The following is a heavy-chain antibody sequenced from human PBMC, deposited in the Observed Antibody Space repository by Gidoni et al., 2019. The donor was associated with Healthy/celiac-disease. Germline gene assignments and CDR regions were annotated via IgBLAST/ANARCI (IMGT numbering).Heavy chain of an antibody. Sequence: QVQLVQSGAEVKKPGSSVKVSCKASGGTFSSYAISWVRQAPGQGLEWMGGIIPIFGTANYAQKFQGRVTITADESTSTAYMELSSLRSEDTAVYYCARVPSPYCSSTSCYSGYWGQGTLVTVSS. CDR2: IIPIFGTA. CDR1: GGTFSSYA. J-gene: IGHJ4*02. CDR3: ARVPSPYCSSTSCYSGY. D-gene: IGHD2-2*01. V-gene: IGHV1-69*01.